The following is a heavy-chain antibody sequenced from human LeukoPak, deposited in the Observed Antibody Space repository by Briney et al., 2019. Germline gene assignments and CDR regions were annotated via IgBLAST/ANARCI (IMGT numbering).Heavy chain of an antibody. CDR1: GDSVSSNSAT. V-gene: IGHV6-1*01. CDR3: ARGPVGANYFVY. CDR2: TYYRSKWYN. D-gene: IGHD1-26*01. J-gene: IGHJ4*02. Sequence: SQTLSLTCAISGDSVSSNSATWNWIRQSPSRGLEWLGRTYYRSKWYNDYAVSVKSRITINPDTSKNHFSLQLNSLTPEDTAVYYCARGPVGANYFVYWGQGTLVTVSS.